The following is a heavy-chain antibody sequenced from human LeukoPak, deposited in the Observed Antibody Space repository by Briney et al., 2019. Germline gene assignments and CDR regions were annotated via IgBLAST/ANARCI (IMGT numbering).Heavy chain of an antibody. V-gene: IGHV4-59*03. J-gene: IGHJ3*02. D-gene: IGHD6-13*01. CDR1: GGSISSNY. CDR3: VMSGYSSSSPRRALDI. Sequence: SETLSLTCTVSGGSISSNYWTWIRQAPGKGLEWIGYIYYSGSTIYNASLRSRVTISVDTSKNQFSLKLSSVTAADTAVYYCVMSGYSSSSPRRALDIWGQGAMVTVSA. CDR2: IYYSGST.